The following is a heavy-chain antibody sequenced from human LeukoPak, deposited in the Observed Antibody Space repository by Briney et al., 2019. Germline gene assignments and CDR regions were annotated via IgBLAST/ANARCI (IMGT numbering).Heavy chain of an antibody. CDR2: IHPNTGGT. V-gene: IGHV1-2*02. J-gene: IGHJ4*02. Sequence: ASVKVSCKASGYTFIGYYIHWVRQAPGQGLEWMGWIHPNTGGTNYAQNFQGRVTMTRDTSISTAYMELSGLRSDDTAVYYCARGEYYFDYWGQGTLVTVSS. CDR3: ARGEYYFDY. CDR1: GYTFIGYY.